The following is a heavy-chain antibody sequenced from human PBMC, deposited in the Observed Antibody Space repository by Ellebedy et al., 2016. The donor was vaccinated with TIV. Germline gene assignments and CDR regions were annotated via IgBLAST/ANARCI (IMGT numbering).Heavy chain of an antibody. CDR1: GFTFSSYA. J-gene: IGHJ4*02. CDR2: ISGSGGSA. CDR3: AREKMGFGELSDY. D-gene: IGHD3-10*01. Sequence: GGSLRLSCAASGFTFSSYAMNWVRQAPGKGLEWVSTISGSGGSAFYADSVKGRFTISRDNAKNSLYLQMNSLRDEDTAVYYCAREKMGFGELSDYWGQGTLVTVSS. V-gene: IGHV3-23*01.